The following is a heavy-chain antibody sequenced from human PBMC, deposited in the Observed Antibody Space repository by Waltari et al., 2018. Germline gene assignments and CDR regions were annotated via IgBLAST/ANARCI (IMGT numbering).Heavy chain of an antibody. CDR2: INPNSGGT. V-gene: IGHV1-2*04. J-gene: IGHJ5*02. CDR3: ARANYYDSSGYSNWFDP. D-gene: IGHD3-22*01. Sequence: QVQLVQSGSEVKKPGASVKVSCKASGYTFTGYYMHWVRQAPGQGLEWMGWINPNSGGTNYAQKFQGWVTMTRDTSISTAYMELSRLRSDDTAVYYCARANYYDSSGYSNWFDPWGQGTLVTVSS. CDR1: GYTFTGYY.